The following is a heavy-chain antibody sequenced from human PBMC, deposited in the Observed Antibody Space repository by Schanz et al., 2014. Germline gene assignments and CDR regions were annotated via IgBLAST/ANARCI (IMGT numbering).Heavy chain of an antibody. D-gene: IGHD3-10*01. V-gene: IGHV3-23*01. CDR3: AKGRFGELSAFDI. CDR1: GFTFSDYW. CDR2: ISGSGGST. J-gene: IGHJ3*02. Sequence: EVHLLESGGGLVQPGGSLRLSCTASGFTFSDYWMSWVRQAPGKGLEWVSAISGSGGSTYYADSVKGRFTISRDNSKNTLYLQMNSLRAEDTAVYYCAKGRFGELSAFDIWGQGTMVTVSS.